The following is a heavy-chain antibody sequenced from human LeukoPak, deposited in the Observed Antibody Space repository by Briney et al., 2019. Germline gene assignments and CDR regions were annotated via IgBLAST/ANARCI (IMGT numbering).Heavy chain of an antibody. CDR3: ARVPKPVRGVNPGLASSNWFDP. D-gene: IGHD3-10*01. J-gene: IGHJ5*02. Sequence: GGSLRLSCAASGFTFDDYAMHWVRQAPGKGLEWVSGISWNTGSIGYADSVKGRFTISRDNSKNTLYLQMNSLRAEDTAVYYCARVPKPVRGVNPGLASSNWFDPWGQGTLVTVSS. CDR1: GFTFDDYA. CDR2: ISWNTGSI. V-gene: IGHV3-9*01.